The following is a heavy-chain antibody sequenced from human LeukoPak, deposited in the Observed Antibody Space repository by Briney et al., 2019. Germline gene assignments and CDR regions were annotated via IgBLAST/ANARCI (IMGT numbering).Heavy chain of an antibody. V-gene: IGHV1-8*01. J-gene: IGHJ6*03. CDR3: ARVGYYYYYMDV. CDR2: MNPNSGNT. CDR1: GYTFTSYD. Sequence: ASVKVSCKASGYTFTSYDINWVRQATGQGLEWMGWMNPNSGNTGYAQKFQGRVTMTTDTSTSTAYMELRSLRSDDTAVYYCARVGYYYYYMDVWGKGTTVTISS.